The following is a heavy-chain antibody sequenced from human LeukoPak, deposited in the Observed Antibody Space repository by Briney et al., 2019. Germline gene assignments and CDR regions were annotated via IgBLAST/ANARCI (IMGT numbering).Heavy chain of an antibody. CDR2: VDPEDGET. D-gene: IGHD1-26*01. Sequence: ASVKVSCKVSGYTFTDYYMHWVQQAPGKGLEWMGLVDPEDGETIYAEKFQGRVTITADTSTDTAYMELSSLRSEDTAVYYCATGSGSYHDYWGQGTLITVSS. V-gene: IGHV1-69-2*01. CDR1: GYTFTDYY. CDR3: ATGSGSYHDY. J-gene: IGHJ4*02.